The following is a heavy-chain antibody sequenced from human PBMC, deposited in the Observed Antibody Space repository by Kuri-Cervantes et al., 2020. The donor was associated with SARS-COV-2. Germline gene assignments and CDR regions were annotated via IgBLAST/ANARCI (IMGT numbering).Heavy chain of an antibody. J-gene: IGHJ4*02. CDR3: ARDVGYGGTSELDITYFDY. Sequence: SVKVSCKASGGTFSSYAISWVRQAPGQGLEWMGGIIPIFGTANYAQKFQGRVTTTADESTSTAYMELSSLRFEDTAVYFCARDVGYGGTSELDITYFDYWGQGTLVTAPQ. V-gene: IGHV1-69*13. CDR1: GGTFSSYA. CDR2: IIPIFGTA. D-gene: IGHD4-23*01.